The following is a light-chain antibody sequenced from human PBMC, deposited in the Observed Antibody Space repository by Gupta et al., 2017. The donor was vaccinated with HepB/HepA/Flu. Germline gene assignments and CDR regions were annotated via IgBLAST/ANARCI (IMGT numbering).Light chain of an antibody. CDR2: DVT. V-gene: IGLV2-14*03. Sequence: QSALTQPASVSGSPGQSITISCTGTSRDVGGYNYVSWYQQHPDKAPKLMIFDVTKRPSGVSSRFSGSKSGNTASLTISGLQAEDEADYYCSSYTRVSTWVFGGGTKVTVL. CDR1: SRDVGGYNY. J-gene: IGLJ3*02. CDR3: SSYTRVSTWV.